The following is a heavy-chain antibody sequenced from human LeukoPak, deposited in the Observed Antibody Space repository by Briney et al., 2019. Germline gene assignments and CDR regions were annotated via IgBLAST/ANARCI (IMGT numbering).Heavy chain of an antibody. V-gene: IGHV3-43*02. CDR3: ARDSQEFFQH. Sequence: GGSLRLSCAASGFTFDNYAIHWVRQAPGQGLEWVSLISGDGGSTYYADSMKGRFTISRDNSKNSLYLQMNSLRTEDTALYYCARDSQEFFQHWGQGTLVTVSS. CDR1: GFTFDNYA. CDR2: ISGDGGST. J-gene: IGHJ1*01.